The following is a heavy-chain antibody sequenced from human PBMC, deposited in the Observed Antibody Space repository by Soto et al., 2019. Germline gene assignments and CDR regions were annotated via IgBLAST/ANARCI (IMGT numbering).Heavy chain of an antibody. J-gene: IGHJ3*01. Sequence: QVQLVQSGAEVKKPGSSVKVSCKASGVTFSSYTISWVRQAPGQGLEWMGRTIPVLGVTNYAPKFPDRLTIIADEGTSTVHMDLSSLRSEDTAIHYSRWLINGDSDVSDFWGQGTIITVSS. CDR2: TIPVLGVT. V-gene: IGHV1-69*02. D-gene: IGHD2-21*01. CDR1: GVTFSSYT. CDR3: RWLINGDSDVSDF.